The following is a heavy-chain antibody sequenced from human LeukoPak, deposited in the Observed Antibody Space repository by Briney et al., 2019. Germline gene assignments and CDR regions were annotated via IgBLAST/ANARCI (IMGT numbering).Heavy chain of an antibody. D-gene: IGHD3-22*01. CDR3: ARGRRLHYYDSSGYFVD. Sequence: SETLSLTCTVSGGSISSGGYYWSWIRQPPGKGLEWIGYIYHSGSTYYNPSLKSRVTISVDRSKNQFSLKLSSVTAADTAVYYCARGRRLHYYDSSGYFVDWGQGTLVTVSS. CDR1: GGSISSGGYY. CDR2: IYHSGST. V-gene: IGHV4-30-2*01. J-gene: IGHJ4*02.